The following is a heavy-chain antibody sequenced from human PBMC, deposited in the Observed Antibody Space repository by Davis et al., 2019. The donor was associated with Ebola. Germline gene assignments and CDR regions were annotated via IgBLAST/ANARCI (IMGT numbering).Heavy chain of an antibody. J-gene: IGHJ4*02. CDR2: ISWNSGSI. CDR3: AKGTRPSLFTVAFDY. D-gene: IGHD6-19*01. Sequence: SLKISCAASGFTFDDYAMHWVRQVPGKGLEWVSGISWNSGSIGYTASVKGRFTVSRENAKNSLSLQMNSLRAEDTALYYCAKGTRPSLFTVAFDYWGQGSLVTVSS. V-gene: IGHV3-9*01. CDR1: GFTFDDYA.